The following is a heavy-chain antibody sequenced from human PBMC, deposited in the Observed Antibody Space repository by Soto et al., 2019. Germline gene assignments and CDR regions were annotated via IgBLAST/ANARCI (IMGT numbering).Heavy chain of an antibody. CDR3: ARSDMTTIPNFGY. CDR1: GYTFIYYY. Sequence: QVQLVPSGAELKKPGASVKVACKASGYTFIYYYIHWVRQAPGQGLEWMGWINPNSGATNSAQKFQDWVTMTRDTSISTAYMELSRLRSDDTAVYYCARSDMTTIPNFGYWGQGTLVTVSS. CDR2: INPNSGAT. V-gene: IGHV1-2*04. D-gene: IGHD4-4*01. J-gene: IGHJ4*02.